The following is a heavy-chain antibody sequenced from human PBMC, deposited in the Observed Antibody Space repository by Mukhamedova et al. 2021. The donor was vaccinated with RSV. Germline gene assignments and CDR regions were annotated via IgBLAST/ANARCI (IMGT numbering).Heavy chain of an antibody. J-gene: IGHJ4*02. V-gene: IGHV3-11*06. D-gene: IGHD3-10*01. Sequence: KGRFTISRDIAKNSLYLQLNSLRAEDTALYYCARGPYYYGSGPRHPSDYWGQGTLVTVSS. CDR3: ARGPYYYGSGPRHPSDY.